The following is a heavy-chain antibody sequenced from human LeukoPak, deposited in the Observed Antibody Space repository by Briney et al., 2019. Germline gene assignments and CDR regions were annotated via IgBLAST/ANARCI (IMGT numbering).Heavy chain of an antibody. CDR1: GFTFSSYA. CDR3: AKKIAGVYAFNI. V-gene: IGHV3-23*01. CDR2: VTGSGGGT. D-gene: IGHD3-16*01. J-gene: IGHJ3*02. Sequence: PGGSLRLSCAASGFTFSSYAMTWVRQAPGKGLQWVSLVTGSGGGTYYADSVKGRFTISRDNSKNTLYLQMNSLSAEDTAIYYCAKKIAGVYAFNIWGQGTVVTVSS.